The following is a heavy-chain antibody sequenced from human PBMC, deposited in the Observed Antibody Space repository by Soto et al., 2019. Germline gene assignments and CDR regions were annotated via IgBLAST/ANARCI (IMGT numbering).Heavy chain of an antibody. J-gene: IGHJ4*02. CDR1: GFTFGDYA. V-gene: IGHV3-49*03. D-gene: IGHD1-26*01. CDR2: IRSKTYGETI. Sequence: PGGSLRLSCTSSGFTFGDYAVSWLRQAPGKGLEWVGFIRSKTYGETIEYAASMKGRFSISRDDSKSIAYLQMSSLKTEDTAVYYCTRGPVGAVLDYWGQGTPVTVSS. CDR3: TRGPVGAVLDY.